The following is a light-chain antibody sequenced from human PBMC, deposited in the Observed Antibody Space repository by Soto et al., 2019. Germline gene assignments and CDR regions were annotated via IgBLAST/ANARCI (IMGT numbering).Light chain of an antibody. CDR1: QSVSSSY. J-gene: IGKJ2*01. CDR3: QQYGSSLYT. V-gene: IGKV3-20*01. CDR2: GAS. Sequence: EIVLTQSPGTLSLSPGERATLSCRASQSVSSSYLAWYQHKPGQAPRLLIYGASSRATGIPDRFSGSGSGTDFTITISKLEPEDFAVYYCQQYGSSLYTFGQGTKLEIK.